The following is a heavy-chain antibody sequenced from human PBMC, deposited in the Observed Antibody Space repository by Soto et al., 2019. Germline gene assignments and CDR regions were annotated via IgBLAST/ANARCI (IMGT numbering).Heavy chain of an antibody. D-gene: IGHD4-17*01. CDR2: ISGSGGST. J-gene: IGHJ6*02. Sequence: GGSLRLSCAASGFTFSSYAMSWVRQAPGKGLEWVSAISGSGGSTYYADSVKGRFTISRDNSKNTLYLQMNSLRAEDTAVYYCAKGRTTESYYYYYGMDVWGQGTTVTVSS. CDR1: GFTFSSYA. V-gene: IGHV3-23*01. CDR3: AKGRTTESYYYYYGMDV.